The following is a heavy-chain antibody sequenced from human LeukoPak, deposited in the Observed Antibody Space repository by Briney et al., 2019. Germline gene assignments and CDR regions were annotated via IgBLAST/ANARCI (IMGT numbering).Heavy chain of an antibody. CDR2: VNRDGSET. CDR1: GLALSSHW. V-gene: IGHV3-7*03. CDR3: ARNNGMDV. J-gene: IGHJ6*02. Sequence: TGGSLRLSCAASGLALSSHWMNWVRQVPGRGPEWVANVNRDGSETYYLDSVKGRFTISKDNAKNSLYLQMNSLRAEDTALYHCARNNGMDVWGQGTTVIVSS.